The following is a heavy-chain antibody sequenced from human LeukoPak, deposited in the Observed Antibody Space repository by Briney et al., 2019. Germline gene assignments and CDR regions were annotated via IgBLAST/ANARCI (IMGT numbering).Heavy chain of an antibody. J-gene: IGHJ4*02. Sequence: ASGNVSCKASVYNFTKSDYMHWVRQAPGRGLECMGILNPSDGTTFYAQKFQGRVTMTRGTSTNTVYMELSSLRSEDTAVFYCARRPTDMDFDYWGQGSLVTVSS. CDR3: ARRPTDMDFDY. V-gene: IGHV1-46*01. CDR2: LNPSDGTT. CDR1: VYNFTKSDY.